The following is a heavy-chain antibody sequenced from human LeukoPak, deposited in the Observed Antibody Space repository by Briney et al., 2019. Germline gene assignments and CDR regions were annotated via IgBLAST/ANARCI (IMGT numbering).Heavy chain of an antibody. V-gene: IGHV5-51*01. J-gene: IGHJ3*02. D-gene: IGHD6-19*01. CDR1: GYRFTSYW. Sequence: TGESLKISCKGSGYRFTSYWIGWVRQMPGKGLEWMGIIYPGDSDTRYSPSFQGQVTISADKSISTAYLQWSSLKASDTAMYYCARQGNDSGWYWGHAFDIWGQGTMVTVSS. CDR2: IYPGDSDT. CDR3: ARQGNDSGWYWGHAFDI.